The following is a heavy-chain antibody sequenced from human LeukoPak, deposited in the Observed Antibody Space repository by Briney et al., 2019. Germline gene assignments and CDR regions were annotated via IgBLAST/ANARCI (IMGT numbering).Heavy chain of an antibody. CDR3: ARDGSDSSDYSLDY. CDR2: IWYDGSNK. V-gene: IGHV3-33*01. J-gene: IGHJ4*02. D-gene: IGHD3-22*01. CDR1: GFTFSRHG. Sequence: PGRSLRLSCAASGFTFSRHGMHWVRQAPGKGLEWVAVIWYDGSNKYYADSVKGRFTISRDNSKNTLYLQMNSLRAEDTAVYYCARDGSDSSDYSLDYWGQGTLVTVSS.